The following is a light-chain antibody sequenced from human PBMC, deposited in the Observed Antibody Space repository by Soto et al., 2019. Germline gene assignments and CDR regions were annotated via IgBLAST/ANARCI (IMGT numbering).Light chain of an antibody. CDR3: QQSYSTPWT. CDR2: AAS. V-gene: IGKV1-39*01. Sequence: DIQISQSPSSLSASGGDRVTLTLRASQSISSYLNWYQQKPGKAPKLLIYAASSLQSGVPSRFSGSGSGTDFTLTISSLQPEDFATYYCQQSYSTPWTFGQGTRWIS. J-gene: IGKJ1*01. CDR1: QSISSY.